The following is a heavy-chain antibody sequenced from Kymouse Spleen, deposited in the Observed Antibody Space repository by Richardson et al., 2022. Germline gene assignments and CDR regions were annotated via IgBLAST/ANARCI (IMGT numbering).Heavy chain of an antibody. CDR2: ISWNSGSI. CDR3: AKDMGSSSWAVFDY. Sequence: EVQLVESGGGLVQPGRSLRLSCAASGFTFDDYAMHWVRQAPGKGLEWVSGISWNSGSIGYADSVKGRFTISRDNAKNSLYLQMNSLRAEDTALYYCAKDMGSSSWAVFDYWGQGTLVTVSS. CDR1: GFTFDDYA. V-gene: IGHV3-9*01. J-gene: IGHJ4*02. D-gene: IGHD6-13*01.